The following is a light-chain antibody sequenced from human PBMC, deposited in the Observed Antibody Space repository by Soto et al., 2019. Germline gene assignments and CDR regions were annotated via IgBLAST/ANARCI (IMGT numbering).Light chain of an antibody. J-gene: IGLJ1*01. CDR2: DVN. CDR3: SSYTSKSTHVV. Sequence: QSALTQPASVSGSSGQSITISCTGTSSYVGGYNYVSWYQQHPGKVPKLMIYDVNNRPSGVSNRFSGSKSGNTASLTISGLKAEDEADYYCSSYTSKSTHVVFGTGTKLTVL. CDR1: SSYVGGYNY. V-gene: IGLV2-14*01.